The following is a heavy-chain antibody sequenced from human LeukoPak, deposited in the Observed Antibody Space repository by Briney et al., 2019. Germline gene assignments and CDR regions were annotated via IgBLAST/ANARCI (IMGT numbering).Heavy chain of an antibody. Sequence: TPSETLSLTCSVSGGSISGYYWSWIRQPPGKGLEWIGEINHSGSTNYNPSLKSRVTISVDTSKNQFSLKLSSVTAADTAVYYCARSRIVGASPPNYWSQGTLVTVSS. V-gene: IGHV4-34*01. CDR2: INHSGST. CDR3: ARSRIVGASPPNY. J-gene: IGHJ4*02. D-gene: IGHD1-26*01. CDR1: GGSISGYY.